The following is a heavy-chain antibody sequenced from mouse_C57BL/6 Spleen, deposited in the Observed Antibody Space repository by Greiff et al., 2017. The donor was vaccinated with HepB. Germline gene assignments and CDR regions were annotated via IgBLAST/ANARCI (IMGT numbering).Heavy chain of an antibody. CDR2: INPSTGGT. J-gene: IGHJ4*01. V-gene: IGHV1-42*01. Sequence: VQLKESGPELVKPGASVKISCKASGYSFTGYYMNWVKQSPEKSLEWIGEINPSTGGTTYNQKFKAKATLTVDKSSSTAYMQLKNLTSEDSAVYYCARGREKGYYYAMDYWGQGTSVTVSS. CDR3: ARGREKGYYYAMDY. CDR1: GYSFTGYY.